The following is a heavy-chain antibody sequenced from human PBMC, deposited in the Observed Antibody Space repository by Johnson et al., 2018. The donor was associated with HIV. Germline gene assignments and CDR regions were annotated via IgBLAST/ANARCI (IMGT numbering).Heavy chain of an antibody. Sequence: QVQLVESGGGVVQPGRSLRLSCAASGFTFSSYGMHWVRQAPGKGLEWAAVISYDGSNKYYADSVKGRFTISRDNSKNTLFLQMNSLRAEDTAVYYCAREGRTGPDTFDIWGQGTMLTVSS. V-gene: IGHV3-30*03. CDR1: GFTFSSYG. CDR2: ISYDGSNK. CDR3: AREGRTGPDTFDI. J-gene: IGHJ3*02.